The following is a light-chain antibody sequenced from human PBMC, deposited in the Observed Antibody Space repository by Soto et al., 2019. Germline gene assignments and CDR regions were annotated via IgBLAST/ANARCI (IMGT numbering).Light chain of an antibody. V-gene: IGKV3-20*01. CDR2: GAS. Sequence: ETVLTQSPGTLTLSPGERATLSCRASQSVSSSYLAWYQHKPGQAPRLLIYGASSRATGIPDRFSGSGSGTDFTLTISRLEHEDFAVYYCQQYGSSYTFGQGTNLEIK. J-gene: IGKJ2*01. CDR3: QQYGSSYT. CDR1: QSVSSSY.